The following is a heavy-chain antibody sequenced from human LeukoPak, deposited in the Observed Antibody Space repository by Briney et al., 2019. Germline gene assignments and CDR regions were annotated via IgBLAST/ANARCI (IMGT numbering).Heavy chain of an antibody. V-gene: IGHV3-11*01. CDR2: ISPSGTDI. D-gene: IGHD6-19*01. J-gene: IGHJ4*02. Sequence: GGSLRLSCAVSGFTFSDTYMTWIRQAPGKGLESLSYISPSGTDISYADSVKGRFTISRDNAKNSLYLQMNSLRVEDTAVYYCASLAVAGHIDYWGQGTLVTVSS. CDR3: ASLAVAGHIDY. CDR1: GFTFSDTY.